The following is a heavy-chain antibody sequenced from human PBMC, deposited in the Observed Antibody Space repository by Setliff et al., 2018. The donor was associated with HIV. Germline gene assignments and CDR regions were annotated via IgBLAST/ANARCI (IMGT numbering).Heavy chain of an antibody. V-gene: IGHV4-61*02. J-gene: IGHJ6*03. CDR2: IYTSGTT. D-gene: IGHD5-12*01. CDR3: ARGVIETDYDYVDIYYYNYMDV. CDR1: GGSISSGGFY. Sequence: PSETLSLTCTVSGGSISSGGFYWYWIRQPAGKGLEWIGRIYTSGTTKYNPSLKSRVTISVDTSKKHFSLRLTSVTAADTAVYFCARGVIETDYDYVDIYYYNYMDVWGKGTTVTVSS.